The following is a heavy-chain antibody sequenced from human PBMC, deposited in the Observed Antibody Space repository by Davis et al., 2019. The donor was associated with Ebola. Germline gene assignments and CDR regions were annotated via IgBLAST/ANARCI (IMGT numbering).Heavy chain of an antibody. J-gene: IGHJ3*02. CDR1: GFTFSSYS. D-gene: IGHD3-22*01. CDR2: ISSSSSYI. Sequence: PGGSLRLSCAASGFTFSSYSMNWVRQAPGKGLEWVSSISSSSSYIYYADSVKGRFTISRDNAKNSLYLQMNSLRAEDTAVYYCARDSSEIVVVGWGAFDIWGQGTMVTVSS. CDR3: ARDSSEIVVVGWGAFDI. V-gene: IGHV3-21*01.